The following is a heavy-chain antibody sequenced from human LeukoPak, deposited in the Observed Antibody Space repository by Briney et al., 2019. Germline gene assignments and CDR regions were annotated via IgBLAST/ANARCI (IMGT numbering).Heavy chain of an antibody. CDR2: INSNIRST. CDR1: GFTFSSYS. V-gene: IGHV3-21*01. D-gene: IGHD1-1*01. J-gene: IGHJ4*02. CDR3: TRALSSDNWFASH. Sequence: NPGGSLRLPCAASGFTFSSYSMNWVRQAPGKGLEWVSSINSNIRSTYYADSVKGRFTISRDNAKNSLHLQMDSLRAEDTAVYYCTRALSSDNWFASHWDQGTLVTVSS.